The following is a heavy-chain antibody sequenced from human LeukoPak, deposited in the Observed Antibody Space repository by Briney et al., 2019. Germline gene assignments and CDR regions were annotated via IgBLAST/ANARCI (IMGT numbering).Heavy chain of an antibody. CDR3: ARQAGGDSSALTRGYFDY. CDR1: GYTFTSYY. J-gene: IGHJ4*02. D-gene: IGHD3-22*01. V-gene: IGHV1-46*01. Sequence: ASVKVSCKASGYTFTSYYMHWVRQAPGQELEWMGIINPSGGSTSYAQKLQGRVTMTRDTSTSTVYMELSSLRSEDTAVYYCARQAGGDSSALTRGYFDYWGQGTLVTVSS. CDR2: INPSGGST.